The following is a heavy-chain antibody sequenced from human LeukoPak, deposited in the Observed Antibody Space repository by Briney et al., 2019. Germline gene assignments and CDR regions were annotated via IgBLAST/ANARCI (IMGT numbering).Heavy chain of an antibody. D-gene: IGHD3-10*01. V-gene: IGHV4-34*01. J-gene: IGHJ6*03. CDR2: INHSGSI. CDR3: ARAVLLPYYYYYYMDV. Sequence: SETLSLTCAVYGGSFSGYYWSWIRQPPGKGLEWIGEINHSGSINYNPSLKSRVTISVDTSKNQFSLKLSSVTAADTAVYYCARAVLLPYYYYYYMDVWGKGTTVTVSS. CDR1: GGSFSGYY.